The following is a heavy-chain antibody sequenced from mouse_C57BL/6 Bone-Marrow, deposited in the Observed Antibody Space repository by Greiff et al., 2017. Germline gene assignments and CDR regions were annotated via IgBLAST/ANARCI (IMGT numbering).Heavy chain of an antibody. D-gene: IGHD1-1*01. V-gene: IGHV1-61*01. CDR1: GYTFTSYW. CDR3: ARAGYYGSIHWYFDV. J-gene: IGHJ1*03. CDR2: IYPSDSET. Sequence: QVQLQQPGAELVRPGSSVKLSCKASGYTFTSYWMDWVKQRPGQGLEWIGNIYPSDSETHYNQKFKDKATLTVDKSSSTAYMQLSSLTSEDSAVYYCARAGYYGSIHWYFDVWCTGTTVTVSA.